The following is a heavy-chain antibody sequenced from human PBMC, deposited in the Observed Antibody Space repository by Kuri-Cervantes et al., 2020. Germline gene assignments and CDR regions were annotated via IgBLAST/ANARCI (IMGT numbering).Heavy chain of an antibody. J-gene: IGHJ6*02. V-gene: IGHV3-23*01. CDR1: GFTFSSYA. Sequence: LSLTCAASGFTFSSYAMSWVRQAPGKGLEWVSAISGSGGSTYYADSVKGRFTISRDNFKNTLYLQMNSLRAEDTAVYYCACPDILTDGMDVWGQGTTVTVSS. D-gene: IGHD3-9*01. CDR3: ACPDILTDGMDV. CDR2: ISGSGGST.